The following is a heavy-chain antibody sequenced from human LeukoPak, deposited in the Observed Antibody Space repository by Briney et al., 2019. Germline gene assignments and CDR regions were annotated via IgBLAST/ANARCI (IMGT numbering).Heavy chain of an antibody. CDR1: GGSISSYY. CDR2: IYHRGSA. V-gene: IGHV4-59*12. D-gene: IGHD3-3*01. CDR3: AREAVYDFWSGYYQIYYFDY. Sequence: SETLSLTCTVSGGSISSYYWSWIRQPPGKGLEWIGYIYHRGSANYNPSLKSRVTISVDTSKNQFSLKLSSVTAADTAVYYCAREAVYDFWSGYYQIYYFDYWGQGTLVTVSS. J-gene: IGHJ4*02.